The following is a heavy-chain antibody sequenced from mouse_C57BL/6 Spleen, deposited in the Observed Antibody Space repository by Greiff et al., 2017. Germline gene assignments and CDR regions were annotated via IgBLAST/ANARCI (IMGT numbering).Heavy chain of an antibody. Sequence: QVQLQQSGAELVRPGTSVKVSCKASGYAFTNYLIEWVKQRPGQGLEWIGVINPGSGGTNYNEKFKGKATLTADTSSSTAYMQLSSLTSEDSAVYCCARSPITGFDYWGQGTTLTVSS. CDR1: GYAFTNYL. J-gene: IGHJ2*01. CDR3: ARSPITGFDY. D-gene: IGHD1-1*01. V-gene: IGHV1-54*01. CDR2: INPGSGGT.